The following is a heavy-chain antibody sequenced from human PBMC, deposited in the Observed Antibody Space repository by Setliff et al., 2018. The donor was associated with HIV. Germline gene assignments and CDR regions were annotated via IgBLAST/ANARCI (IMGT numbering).Heavy chain of an antibody. D-gene: IGHD6-19*01. V-gene: IGHV3-23*01. CDR3: AREDSSGWYYFDY. J-gene: IGHJ4*02. Sequence: GGSLRLSCAASGLTFSSYAMTWVRQAPGRGLEWVSGITGNGRSTYYAAPVKGRFTISRDDSKNTLYLQMNSLRAEDTAVYYCAREDSSGWYYFDYWGQGTLVTVSS. CDR2: ITGNGRST. CDR1: GLTFSSYA.